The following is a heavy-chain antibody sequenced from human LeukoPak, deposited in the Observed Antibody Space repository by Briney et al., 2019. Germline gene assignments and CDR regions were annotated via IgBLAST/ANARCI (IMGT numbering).Heavy chain of an antibody. J-gene: IGHJ4*02. D-gene: IGHD2-21*02. CDR1: GFTFSSYG. CDR3: AKDAAIVVVTAHFDY. V-gene: IGHV3-33*06. CDR2: IWYDGSNK. Sequence: GGSLRLSCAASGFTFSSYGMHCVRQAPGKGLEWVAVIWYDGSNKYYADSVKGRFTIFRDNSKNTLYLQMNSLRAEDTAVYYCAKDAAIVVVTAHFDYWGQGTLVTVSS.